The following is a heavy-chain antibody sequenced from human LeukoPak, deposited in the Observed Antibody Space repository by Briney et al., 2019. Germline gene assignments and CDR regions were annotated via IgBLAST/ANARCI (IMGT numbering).Heavy chain of an antibody. V-gene: IGHV4-39*01. J-gene: IGHJ4*02. CDR2: IYYSGST. D-gene: IGHD3-10*01. CDR1: GGSISSSSYY. Sequence: SETLSLTCTVSGGSISSSSYYWGWIRQPPGKGLEWIGSIYYSGSTYYNPSLKSRVTISVDTSKNQFSLKLSSVTAADTAVYYCVGTMVRGVIIIDYWGQGTLVTVSS. CDR3: VGTMVRGVIIIDY.